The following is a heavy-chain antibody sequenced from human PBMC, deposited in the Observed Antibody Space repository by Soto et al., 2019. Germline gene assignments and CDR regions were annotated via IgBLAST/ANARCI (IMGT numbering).Heavy chain of an antibody. CDR3: ARARRLDNWFAP. D-gene: IGHD5-12*01. J-gene: IGHJ5*02. V-gene: IGHV4-4*07. Sequence: PSETLSLTCTVSGGSLFGDYCTWIRQPAGGGLEWIGRLNSDGNTNYIPSLQKRVTMSLDPSRKHFPLNITPVPAADTACDFSARARRLDNWFAPWAPEIQVTVSS. CDR2: LNSDGNT. CDR1: GGSLFGDY.